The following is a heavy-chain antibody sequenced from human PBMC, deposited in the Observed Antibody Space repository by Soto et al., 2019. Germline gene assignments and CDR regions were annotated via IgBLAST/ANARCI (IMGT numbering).Heavy chain of an antibody. CDR2: ISDGDGDT. CDR3: AKGRTYFDF. CDR1: GFTFSDYA. Sequence: EVVLLQSGGDLVQPGGSLRLSCAASGFTFSDYAMTWVRQAPGKGLEWVSDISDGDGDTHYADTVRGRFVISRDKSKNTLFLEMNSVRAEDAAVYYCAKGRTYFDFWGQGRLVTVSS. J-gene: IGHJ4*02. V-gene: IGHV3-23*01.